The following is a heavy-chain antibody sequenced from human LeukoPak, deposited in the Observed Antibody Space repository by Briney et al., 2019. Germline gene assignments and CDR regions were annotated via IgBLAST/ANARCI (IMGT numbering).Heavy chain of an antibody. CDR2: IIPIFGTA. J-gene: IGHJ4*02. Sequence: SVKVSCKASGGTFSSYAISWVRQAPGQGLEWMGRIIPIFGTANYAQKFQGRVTITTDESTSTAYMALSSLRFEDTAVYYCARVRRDGYNQNYFDYWGQGTLVTVSS. D-gene: IGHD5-24*01. CDR3: ARVRRDGYNQNYFDY. V-gene: IGHV1-69*05. CDR1: GGTFSSYA.